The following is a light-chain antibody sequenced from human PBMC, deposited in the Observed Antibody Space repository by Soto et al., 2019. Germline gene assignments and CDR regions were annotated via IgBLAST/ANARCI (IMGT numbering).Light chain of an antibody. Sequence: DIVMTQSPDSLAVFLGERATINCKSSQSVLYSSDNNNYLAWYQQKPGQPPKLLIYWASTRGVGVPDRFSGSGSGTDFTLTISSLQAEDVAVYYCQQYYTTRTFGQGTKVEIK. CDR2: WAS. V-gene: IGKV4-1*01. CDR3: QQYYTTRT. CDR1: QSVLYSSDNNNY. J-gene: IGKJ1*01.